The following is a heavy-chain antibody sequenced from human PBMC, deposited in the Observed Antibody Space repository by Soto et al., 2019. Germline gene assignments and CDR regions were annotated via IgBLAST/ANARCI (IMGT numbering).Heavy chain of an antibody. CDR1: GFTFGNYA. V-gene: IGHV3-23*01. J-gene: IGHJ4*02. CDR2: IXXXDGST. CDR3: XXXXXXXXXXXXXXXXLITIDF. Sequence: EVQLLESGGGLVQPGGSLRVSCAASGFTFGNYAMSWVRLAPGRGLXXVXAIXXXDGSTHYADSVRGRFTISRDNSKNTLHLXMXXXXXXXXXXXXXXXXXXXXXXXXXXXXXLITIDFWGQGTLVTVSS. D-gene: IGHD3-16*01.